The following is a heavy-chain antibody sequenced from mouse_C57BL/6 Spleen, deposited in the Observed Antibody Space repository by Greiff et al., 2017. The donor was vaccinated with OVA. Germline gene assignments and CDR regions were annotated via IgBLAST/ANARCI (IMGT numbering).Heavy chain of an antibody. J-gene: IGHJ4*01. CDR2: IDPSDSYT. CDR1: GYTFTSYW. CDR3: AKFTKGYSNYYAMDY. Sequence: QVQLQQPGAELVKPGASVKLSCKASGYTFTSYWMQWVKQRPGQGLEWIGEIDPSDSYTNYNQKFKGKATLTVDTSSSTAYMQLSKLTSEDSAVYYCAKFTKGYSNYYAMDYWGQGTSGTVS. D-gene: IGHD2-5*01. V-gene: IGHV1-50*01.